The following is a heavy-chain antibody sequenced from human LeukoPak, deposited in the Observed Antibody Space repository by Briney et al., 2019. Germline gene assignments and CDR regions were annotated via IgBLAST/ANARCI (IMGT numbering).Heavy chain of an antibody. J-gene: IGHJ4*02. CDR2: ISSSSSYI. CDR3: ATSISGSTRY. V-gene: IGHV3-21*01. D-gene: IGHD3-10*01. CDR1: GFTFSSYS. Sequence: GGSLRPSCAASGFTFSSYSMNWVRQAPGKGLEWVSSISSSSSYIYYADSVKGRFTISRDNAKNSLYLQMNSLRAEDTAVYYCATSISGSTRYWGQGTLVTVSS.